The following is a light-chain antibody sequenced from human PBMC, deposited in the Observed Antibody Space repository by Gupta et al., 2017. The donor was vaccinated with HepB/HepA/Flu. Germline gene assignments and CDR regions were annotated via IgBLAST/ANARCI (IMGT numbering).Light chain of an antibody. CDR1: QSVSSK. V-gene: IGKV3-15*01. CDR2: GTV. Sequence: EMMMMQCQATMTVRPGARVTLASRARQSVSSKLAWYTQKPGQTPRLLIYGTVSRATGVQARFSGSGSVTEFTLTISSLQSEDSAVYYCQQYNNWPPGMYTFGQGTKLEIK. CDR3: QQYNNWPPGMYT. J-gene: IGKJ2*01.